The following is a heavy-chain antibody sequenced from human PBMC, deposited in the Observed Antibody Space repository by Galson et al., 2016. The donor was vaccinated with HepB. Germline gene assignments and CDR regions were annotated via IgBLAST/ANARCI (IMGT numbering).Heavy chain of an antibody. CDR3: ARERDNMIVVVLDP. J-gene: IGHJ5*02. V-gene: IGHV1-2*06. CDR1: GYRFSDES. D-gene: IGHD3-22*01. CDR2: MNPNSGDT. Sequence: SVKVSCKASGYRFSDESIHWVRQAHGEGLEWLGRMNPNSGDTKYAEKFQDRVSMTRDTSISTAYMELSSLTSDDTAVYYCARERDNMIVVVLDPWGQGTLVTVSS.